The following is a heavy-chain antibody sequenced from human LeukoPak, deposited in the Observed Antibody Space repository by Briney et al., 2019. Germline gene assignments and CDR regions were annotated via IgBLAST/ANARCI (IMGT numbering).Heavy chain of an antibody. CDR1: GGSFSGYY. V-gene: IGHV4-34*01. D-gene: IGHD2-2*01. Sequence: ASETLSLTCAVYGGSFSGYYWSWIRQPPGKGLEWIGEINHSGSTNYNPSLKSRVTISVDTSKNQFSLKLSSVTAADTAVYYCARAPATHCSTTSCYVFDMWGQGTMVTVSS. CDR3: ARAPATHCSTTSCYVFDM. J-gene: IGHJ3*02. CDR2: INHSGST.